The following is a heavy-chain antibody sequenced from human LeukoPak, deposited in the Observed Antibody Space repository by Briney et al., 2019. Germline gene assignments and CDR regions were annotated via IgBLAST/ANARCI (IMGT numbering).Heavy chain of an antibody. V-gene: IGHV3-30*04. CDR2: ISYDGSNK. Sequence: RGSLRLSCAASGFTFSSYAMHWVRQAPGKGLEWVAVISYDGSNKYYADSVKGRFTISRDNSKNTLYLQMNSLRAEDTAVYYCARDPDGYWGQGTLVTVSS. J-gene: IGHJ4*02. CDR1: GFTFSSYA. CDR3: ARDPDGY.